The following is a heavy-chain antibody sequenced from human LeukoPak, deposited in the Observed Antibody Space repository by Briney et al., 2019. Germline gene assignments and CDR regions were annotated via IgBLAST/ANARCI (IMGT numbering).Heavy chain of an antibody. CDR3: ARDPAESDY. J-gene: IGHJ4*02. V-gene: IGHV3-23*01. Sequence: GGSLRLSCAASGFTFSRYAMSWVRQAPGKGLEWVSAISGSGGSTYYADSVKGRFTISRDNAKNSLYLQMNSLRAEDTAVYYCARDPAESDYWGQGTLVTVSS. CDR1: GFTFSRYA. CDR2: ISGSGGST.